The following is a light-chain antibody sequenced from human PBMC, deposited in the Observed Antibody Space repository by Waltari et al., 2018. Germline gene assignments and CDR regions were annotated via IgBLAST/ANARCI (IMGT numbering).Light chain of an antibody. V-gene: IGKV1-39*01. Sequence: DIQMTQSPSSLSASVGASATITCRASQIISSYLNWYPQKPGKAPQLLIYAASSLQSGVPSRFSGSGSGTDFTLTISSLQPEDFATYYCQQSYSTPRTFGQGTKVEIK. J-gene: IGKJ1*01. CDR2: AAS. CDR3: QQSYSTPRT. CDR1: QIISSY.